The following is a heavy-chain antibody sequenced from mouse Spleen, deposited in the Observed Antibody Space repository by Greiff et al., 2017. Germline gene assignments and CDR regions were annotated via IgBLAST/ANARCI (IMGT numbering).Heavy chain of an antibody. CDR2: IWRGGST. CDR3: AKSGDGNSAWFAY. D-gene: IGHD2-1*01. V-gene: IGHV2-5*01. CDR1: GFSLTSYG. J-gene: IGHJ3*01. Sequence: VKVVESGPGLVQPSQSLSITCTVSGFSLTSYGVHWVRQSPGKGLEWLGVIWRGGSTDYNAAFMSRLSITKDNSKSQVFFKMNSLQADDTAIYYCAKSGDGNSAWFAYWGQGTLVTVSA.